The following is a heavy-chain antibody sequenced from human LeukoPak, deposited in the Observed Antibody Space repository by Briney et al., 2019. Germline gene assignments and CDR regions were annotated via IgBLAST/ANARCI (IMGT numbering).Heavy chain of an antibody. CDR1: GGAFSSDNYY. V-gene: IGHV4-39*01. CDR3: ARLSDY. J-gene: IGHJ4*02. Sequence: PSETLSLTCTVSGGAFSSDNYYWGWIRQPPGKGLEWIGSINYSGTTYYNPSLKSRVSISVDTSRTQFSLRLSSVTAADTAVYYCARLSDYWGQGTLVTVST. CDR2: INYSGTT.